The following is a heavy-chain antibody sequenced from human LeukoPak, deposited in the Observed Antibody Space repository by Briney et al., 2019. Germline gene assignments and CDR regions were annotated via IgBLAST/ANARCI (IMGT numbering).Heavy chain of an antibody. CDR2: IYWNDDK. J-gene: IGHJ4*02. V-gene: IGHV2-5*01. CDR1: GFSLSTSGVG. D-gene: IGHD3-10*01. Sequence: ESGPTLVNPTQTLTLTCTFSGFSLSTSGVGVGWIRQPPGKALEWLALIYWNDDKRYSPSLKSRLNITKDTSKNQVVLTMTNMDPVDTATYYCAHHSISMVRGVIAYFDYWGQGTLVTVSS. CDR3: AHHSISMVRGVIAYFDY.